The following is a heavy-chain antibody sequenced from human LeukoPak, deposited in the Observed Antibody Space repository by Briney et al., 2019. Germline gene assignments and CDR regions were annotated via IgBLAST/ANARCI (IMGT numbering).Heavy chain of an antibody. CDR3: ARGGVYCSGGSCPLNWFDP. Sequence: ASVKASCKASGYTFTNYGISWVRQAPGQGLEWMGWISAYNGDTNYAQKLQGRVTLTTDTSTSTAYMELRSLRSDDTAVYYCARGGVYCSGGSCPLNWFDPWGQGTLVTVSS. CDR1: GYTFTNYG. V-gene: IGHV1-18*01. J-gene: IGHJ5*02. D-gene: IGHD2-15*01. CDR2: ISAYNGDT.